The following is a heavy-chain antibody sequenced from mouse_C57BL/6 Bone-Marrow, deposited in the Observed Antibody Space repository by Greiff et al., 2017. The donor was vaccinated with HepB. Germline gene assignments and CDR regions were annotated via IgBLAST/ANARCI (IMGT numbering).Heavy chain of an antibody. CDR3: ARAPFYYGSRDWYFDV. Sequence: EVQVVESGGGLVKPGGSLKLSCAASGFTFSSYAMSWVRQTPEKRLEWVATISDGGSYTYYPDNVKGRFTISRDNAKNNLYLQMSHLKSEDTAMYYCARAPFYYGSRDWYFDVWGTGTTVTVSS. CDR2: ISDGGSYT. V-gene: IGHV5-4*01. CDR1: GFTFSSYA. D-gene: IGHD1-1*01. J-gene: IGHJ1*03.